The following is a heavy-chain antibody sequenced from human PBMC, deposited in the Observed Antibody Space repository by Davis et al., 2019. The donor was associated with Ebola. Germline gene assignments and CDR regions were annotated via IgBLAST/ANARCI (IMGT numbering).Heavy chain of an antibody. CDR3: ARNDFTMVRGRLGHYYYYYGMDV. CDR2: ISFDDGKTK. V-gene: IGHV3-30*03. D-gene: IGHD3-10*01. J-gene: IGHJ6*02. CDR1: GFTFRSYG. Sequence: GGSLRLSCRVSGFTFRSYGMHWVRQAPGKGLEWVADISFDDGKTKYYKDSVKGRFTVSRDNSKDTLYLQMNSLRVEDTALYYCARNDFTMVRGRLGHYYYYYGMDVWGQGTTVAVSS.